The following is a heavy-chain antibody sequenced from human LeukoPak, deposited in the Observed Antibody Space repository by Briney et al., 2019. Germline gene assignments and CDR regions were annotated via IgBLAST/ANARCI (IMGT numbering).Heavy chain of an antibody. J-gene: IGHJ4*02. D-gene: IGHD3-3*01. CDR3: ARAEFDDFWTTDY. V-gene: IGHV1-46*01. CDR2: INPTGGST. CDR1: GYSFTTYY. Sequence: GASVKVSCKASGYSFTTYYMHWVRQAPGQGFEWMGIINPTGGSTNYARKFQGRVTMTRDTSTSTVYMELSSLKSEDTAVYYCARAEFDDFWTTDYWGQGTLVTVSS.